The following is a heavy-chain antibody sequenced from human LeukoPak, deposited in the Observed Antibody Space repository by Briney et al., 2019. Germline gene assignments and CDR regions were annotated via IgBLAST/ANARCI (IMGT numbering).Heavy chain of an antibody. CDR2: ISSGGST. J-gene: IGHJ4*02. D-gene: IGHD4-11*01. Sequence: GGSLRLSCAASGFTVSSNYMSWVRQAPGKGLEWVSVISSGGSTYYADSVKGRFTISRDNSKNTLYLQMNSLRAEDTAVYYCARALNTDSDYWGQGTLVTVSS. V-gene: IGHV3-66*01. CDR1: GFTVSSNY. CDR3: ARALNTDSDY.